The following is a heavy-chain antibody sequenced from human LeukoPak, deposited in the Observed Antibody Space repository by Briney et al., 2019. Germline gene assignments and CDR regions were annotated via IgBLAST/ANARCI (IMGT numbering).Heavy chain of an antibody. D-gene: IGHD3-10*01. Sequence: KTGGSLGLSCAASGFTFSSYSMNWVRQAPGKGLEWVSSISSSSSYIYYADSVKGRFTISRDNAKNSLYLQMNSLRAEDTAVYYCARDGATMVRGVIIDYWGQGTLVTVSS. CDR3: ARDGATMVRGVIIDY. V-gene: IGHV3-21*01. CDR1: GFTFSSYS. CDR2: ISSSSSYI. J-gene: IGHJ4*02.